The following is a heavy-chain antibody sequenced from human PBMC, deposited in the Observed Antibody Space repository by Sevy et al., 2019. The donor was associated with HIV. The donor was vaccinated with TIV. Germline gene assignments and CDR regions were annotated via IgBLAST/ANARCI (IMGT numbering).Heavy chain of an antibody. CDR1: GGTFSSYA. J-gene: IGHJ4*02. CDR3: VSSPNRYLASYYFDY. V-gene: IGHV1-69*13. CDR2: IIPIFGTA. D-gene: IGHD3-9*01. Sequence: ASVKVSCKASGGTFSSYAISWVRQAPGQGLEWMGGIIPIFGTANYAQKFQGRVTITADESTSTAYMELSSLRSEDTAVYYCVSSPNRYLASYYFDYWGQGTLVTVSS.